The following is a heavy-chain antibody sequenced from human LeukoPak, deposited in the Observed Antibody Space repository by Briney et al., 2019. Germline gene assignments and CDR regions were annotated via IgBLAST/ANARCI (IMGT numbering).Heavy chain of an antibody. CDR1: GGSISSYY. Sequence: SETLSLTCTVSGGSISSYYWSWIRQPPGKGLEWIGYIYYSGSTNYNPSLKSRVTISVDTSKNQFSLNLRSVTAADTAVYYCARVRTDYDILVGYHYYFDYWGQGTLVTVSS. V-gene: IGHV4-59*01. CDR3: ARVRTDYDILVGYHYYFDY. CDR2: IYYSGST. J-gene: IGHJ4*02. D-gene: IGHD3-9*01.